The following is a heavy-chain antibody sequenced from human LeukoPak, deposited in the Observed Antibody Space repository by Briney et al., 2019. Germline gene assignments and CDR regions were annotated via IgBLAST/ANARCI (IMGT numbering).Heavy chain of an antibody. CDR1: GFTFSSYG. V-gene: IGHV3-30*18. J-gene: IGHJ6*02. Sequence: PGGSLRLSCAASGFTFSSYGMHWVRQAPGKGLEWVAVLSYDGSNKYYADSVKGRFTISRDNSKNTLYLQMNSLRAEDTAVYYCAKSGRYCSGGSCYYYGMDVWGQGTTVTVSS. D-gene: IGHD2-15*01. CDR3: AKSGRYCSGGSCYYYGMDV. CDR2: LSYDGSNK.